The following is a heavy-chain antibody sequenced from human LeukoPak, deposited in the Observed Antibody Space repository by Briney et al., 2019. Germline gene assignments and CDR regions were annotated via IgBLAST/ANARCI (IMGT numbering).Heavy chain of an antibody. CDR3: AKSTVPEGSALYFQH. D-gene: IGHD1-14*01. J-gene: IGHJ1*01. V-gene: IGHV3-30*18. Sequence: PGRSLRLSCAASGFTFSSYGMHWVRQAPGKGLEWVAVISYDGSNKYYADSVKGRFTISRDNSKNTLYLQMNSRRAEDTAVYYCAKSTVPEGSALYFQHWGQGTLVTVSS. CDR2: ISYDGSNK. CDR1: GFTFSSYG.